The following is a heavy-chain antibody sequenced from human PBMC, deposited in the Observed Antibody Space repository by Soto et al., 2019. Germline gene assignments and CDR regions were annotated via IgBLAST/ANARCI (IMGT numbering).Heavy chain of an antibody. D-gene: IGHD6-19*01. CDR3: VAGQYFFDY. Sequence: QVQLVESGGGVVQPGRSLRLSCAASGFSFSSYGMQWVRQAPGTGLEWVAVISYEGSNKYYADSVKDRFTISRDNSKKTLYLQMNSLRADDTAVYYCVAGQYFFDYCGQGTLVTVSS. CDR1: GFSFSSYG. J-gene: IGHJ4*02. V-gene: IGHV3-30*03. CDR2: ISYEGSNK.